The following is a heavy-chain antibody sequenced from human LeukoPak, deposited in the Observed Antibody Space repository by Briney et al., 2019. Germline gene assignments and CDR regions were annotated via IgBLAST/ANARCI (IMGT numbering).Heavy chain of an antibody. J-gene: IGHJ5*02. D-gene: IGHD6-13*01. Sequence: GASLKISCKGSGYRFTSYWIGWVRRLPGKGLEWMGIIYPGDSDTRYSPSFQGQVTISADKSISTAYLQWSNLKASDTAMYYCARIAAAGPQGWFDPWGQGTLVTVSS. V-gene: IGHV5-51*01. CDR1: GYRFTSYW. CDR3: ARIAAAGPQGWFDP. CDR2: IYPGDSDT.